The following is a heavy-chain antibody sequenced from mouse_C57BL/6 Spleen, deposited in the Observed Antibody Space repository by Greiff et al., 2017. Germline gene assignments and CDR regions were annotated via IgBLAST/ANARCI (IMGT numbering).Heavy chain of an antibody. J-gene: IGHJ2*01. CDR2: INTSHGGP. D-gene: IGHD1-1*01. CDR3: ARGDFNVSSDD. CDR1: GYTFTSYW. Sequence: QVPLQPPETELVKPGASVKLSCQASGYTFTSYWLHWVKQRPGQGLEWIGNINTSHGGPNYTEKFKSKATLTVDKSSSTAYMQRRSLTSADSAVYYCARGDFNVSSDDWGQGTTLTVAS. V-gene: IGHV1-53*01.